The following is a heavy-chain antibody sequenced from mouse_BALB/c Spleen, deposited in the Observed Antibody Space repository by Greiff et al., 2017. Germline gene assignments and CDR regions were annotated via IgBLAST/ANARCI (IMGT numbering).Heavy chain of an antibody. Sequence: DVMLVESGGGLVQPGGSRKLSCAASGFTFSSFGMHWVRQAPEKGLEWVAYISSGSSTIYYADTVKGRFTISRDNPKNTLFLQMTSLRSEDTAMYYCARQGLRRYFDYWGQGTTLTVSS. V-gene: IGHV5-17*02. J-gene: IGHJ2*01. D-gene: IGHD2-4*01. CDR2: ISSGSSTI. CDR3: ARQGLRRYFDY. CDR1: GFTFSSFG.